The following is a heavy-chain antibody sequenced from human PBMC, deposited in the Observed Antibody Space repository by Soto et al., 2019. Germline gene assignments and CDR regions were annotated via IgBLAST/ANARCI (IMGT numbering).Heavy chain of an antibody. CDR3: ARRSVVVVPAGWGWFDP. CDR1: GGSISSSSYY. J-gene: IGHJ5*02. V-gene: IGHV4-39*01. CDR2: IYYSGST. D-gene: IGHD2-2*01. Sequence: QLQLQESGPGLVKPSETLSLTCTVSGGSISSSSYYWGWIRQPPGKGLEWIGSIYYSGSTYYNPSLKSRVTISVDTSKNQFSLKLSSVTAADTAVYYCARRSVVVVPAGWGWFDPWGQGTLVTVSS.